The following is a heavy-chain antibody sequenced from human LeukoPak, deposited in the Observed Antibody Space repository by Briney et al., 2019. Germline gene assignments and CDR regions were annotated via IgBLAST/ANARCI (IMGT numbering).Heavy chain of an antibody. V-gene: IGHV4-59*01. CDR1: GGSISSYY. Sequence: PSETLSLTCTVSGGSISSYYWSWIRQPPGKGLEWIGYIHYSGSTNYNPSLKSRVTISVDTSKNQFSLKLSSVTAADTAVYYCARSPDSYGPFDYWGQGTLVTVSS. J-gene: IGHJ4*02. CDR3: ARSPDSYGPFDY. CDR2: IHYSGST. D-gene: IGHD5-18*01.